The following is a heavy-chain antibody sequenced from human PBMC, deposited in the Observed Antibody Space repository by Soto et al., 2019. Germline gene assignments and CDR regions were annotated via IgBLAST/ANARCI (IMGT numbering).Heavy chain of an antibody. Sequence: ASVKVSCKASGGTFSSYAISWVRQAPGQGLEWMGGIIPIFGTANYAQKFQGRVTITADESTSTAYMELSSPRSEDTAVYYCARSGYSSFLVTNYYGMDVWGQGTTVTVSS. J-gene: IGHJ6*02. CDR2: IIPIFGTA. CDR3: ARSGYSSFLVTNYYGMDV. V-gene: IGHV1-69*13. D-gene: IGHD6-13*01. CDR1: GGTFSSYA.